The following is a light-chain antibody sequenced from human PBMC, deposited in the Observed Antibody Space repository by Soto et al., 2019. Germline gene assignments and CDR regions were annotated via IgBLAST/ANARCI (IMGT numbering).Light chain of an antibody. CDR3: RSFTSSSSYV. CDR1: SRDVGGYSY. Sequence: QSALTQPASVSGSPGQSITISCTGTSRDVGGYSYVSWYQQHPGKAPKLLLSEVGTRPSGISNRFSASKSGDTASLTISGLQADDEAEYYCRSFTSSSSYVFGTGTKLTVL. CDR2: EVG. J-gene: IGLJ1*01. V-gene: IGLV2-14*01.